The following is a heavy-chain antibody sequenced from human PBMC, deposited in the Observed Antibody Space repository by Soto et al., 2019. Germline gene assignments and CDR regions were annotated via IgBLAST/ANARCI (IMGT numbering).Heavy chain of an antibody. CDR1: GFTFTNYA. D-gene: IGHD1-26*01. V-gene: IGHV3-23*01. CDR2: ISGSGSST. Sequence: EVQLLESGGGLVQPGGSLRLSCPASGFTFTNYAMSWVRQAPGKGLEWVSAISGSGSSTYYADSVKGRFTISRDNSENTLFLQMNSLRAEDTAVYYCAYFTALNCYYGMDVWGQGTTVTVSS. J-gene: IGHJ6*02. CDR3: AYFTALNCYYGMDV.